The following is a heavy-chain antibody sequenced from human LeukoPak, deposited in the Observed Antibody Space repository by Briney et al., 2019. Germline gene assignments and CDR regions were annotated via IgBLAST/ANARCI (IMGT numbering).Heavy chain of an antibody. J-gene: IGHJ4*02. CDR1: GGSISSSSYY. Sequence: SETLSLTCTVSGGSISSSSYYWGWIRQPPGKGLEWIGSINYSGSTYYNPSLKGRVTISVDTSKNQFSLKLSSVTATDTTAYYCARHWCTSTSCYSFFDYWGQGTLVTVSS. CDR2: INYSGST. D-gene: IGHD2-2*01. CDR3: ARHWCTSTSCYSFFDY. V-gene: IGHV4-39*01.